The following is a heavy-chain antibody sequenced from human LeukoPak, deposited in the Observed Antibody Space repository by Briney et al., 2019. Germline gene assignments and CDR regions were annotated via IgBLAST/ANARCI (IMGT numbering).Heavy chain of an antibody. J-gene: IGHJ4*02. CDR1: GGSFSGYY. D-gene: IGHD3-22*01. CDR3: ARRGDYYDSSGLNY. CDR2: INHSGST. Sequence: SSETLSLTCAVYGGSFSGYYWNWIRQPPGKGLEWIGEINHSGSTNYNPSLKSRVTISVDTSKNQFSLKLSSVTAADTAVYYCARRGDYYDSSGLNYWGQGTLVTVSS. V-gene: IGHV4-34*01.